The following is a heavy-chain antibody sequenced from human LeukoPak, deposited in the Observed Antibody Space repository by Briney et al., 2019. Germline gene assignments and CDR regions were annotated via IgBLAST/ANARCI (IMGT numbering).Heavy chain of an antibody. CDR2: ISGSGGST. CDR3: AKKIGGLGAAAELWFDP. D-gene: IGHD6-13*01. Sequence: PGGSLRLSCAASGFTFSSYGMSWVRQAPGKGLEWVLAISGSGGSTYYADSVKGRFTISRDNSKNTLYLQMNSLRAEDTAVYYCAKKIGGLGAAAELWFDPWGQGTLVTVSS. J-gene: IGHJ5*02. CDR1: GFTFSSYG. V-gene: IGHV3-23*01.